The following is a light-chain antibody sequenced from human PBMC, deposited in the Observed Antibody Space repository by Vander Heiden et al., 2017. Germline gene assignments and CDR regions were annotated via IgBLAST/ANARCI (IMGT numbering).Light chain of an antibody. CDR3: QQYYSYPRT. V-gene: IGKV1-8*01. CDR1: QGVSSY. Sequence: AIRMTQSPSSFSVSTGDRVTITCRASQGVSSYLAGCQQQPGKDPKSLIIAAATLQGGVPSRCSGGGSGTKFTPTISCLQAEDFATEYCQQYYSYPRTFGRGTKVDIK. J-gene: IGKJ3*01. CDR2: AAA.